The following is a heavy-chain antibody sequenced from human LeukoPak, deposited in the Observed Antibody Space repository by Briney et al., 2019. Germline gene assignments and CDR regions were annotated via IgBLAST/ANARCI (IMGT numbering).Heavy chain of an antibody. Sequence: SETLSLTCTVSGASMRSYYWSWIRQPPGKGLEWIGYIYHDGSTTYNPSLKSRVTISVDTSKNQFSLKLSSVTAADTAVYYCARGLMMAVAGRGEFHYWGQGTLVTVSS. D-gene: IGHD6-13*01. CDR3: ARGLMMAVAGRGEFHY. CDR2: IYHDGST. J-gene: IGHJ4*02. V-gene: IGHV4-59*01. CDR1: GASMRSYY.